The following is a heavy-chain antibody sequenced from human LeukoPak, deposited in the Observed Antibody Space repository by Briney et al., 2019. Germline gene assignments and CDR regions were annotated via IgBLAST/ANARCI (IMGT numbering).Heavy chain of an antibody. D-gene: IGHD3-3*01. Sequence: ASVKVSCKASGYIFTDYYMHWVRQAPGQELGWMGRINPNSGGTNYAQKFQGRVTMTRDTSISTAYTELSSLRSEDTAVYYCARGRWYYDFWSAERGFDYWGQGTLVTVSS. J-gene: IGHJ4*02. CDR3: ARGRWYYDFWSAERGFDY. CDR2: INPNSGGT. CDR1: GYIFTDYY. V-gene: IGHV1/OR15-1*01.